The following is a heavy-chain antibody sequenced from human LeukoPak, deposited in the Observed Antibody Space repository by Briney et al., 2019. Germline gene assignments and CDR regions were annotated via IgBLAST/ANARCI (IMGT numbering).Heavy chain of an antibody. CDR3: ASDYDSPFDF. J-gene: IGHJ4*02. CDR1: GFTFDDYA. Sequence: GGSLRLSCAASGFTFDDYAMHWVRQAPGKGLEWVSGISWNSGSIGYADSVKGRFTISRDNAKNLLYLQMSSLRAEDTAVYYCASDYDSPFDFWGQGTLVTVSS. V-gene: IGHV3-9*01. D-gene: IGHD1-26*01. CDR2: ISWNSGSI.